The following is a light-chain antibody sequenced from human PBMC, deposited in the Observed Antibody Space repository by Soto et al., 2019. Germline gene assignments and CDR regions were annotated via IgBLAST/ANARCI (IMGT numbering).Light chain of an antibody. CDR2: EVS. CDR3: MPSTQLPPT. Sequence: DVVMTQTPLSLSXAXGQPXSISCKSSQSLLHITGESFPFWCLQKPGQSQQFLISEVSTRVSGVPDRFSGSGSGTDFTLEISRVETNDVGIYYCMPSTQLPPTFGHGTRLEI. V-gene: IGKV2D-29*02. J-gene: IGKJ5*01. CDR1: QSLLHITGESF.